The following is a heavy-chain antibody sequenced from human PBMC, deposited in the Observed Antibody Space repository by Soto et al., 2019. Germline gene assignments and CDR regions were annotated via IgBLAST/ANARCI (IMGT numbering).Heavy chain of an antibody. CDR3: ARSANSGSYYSRYYGMDV. D-gene: IGHD1-26*01. J-gene: IGHJ6*02. CDR1: GGTFSSYA. Sequence: QVQLVQSGAEVKKPGSSVKVSCKASGGTFSSYAISWVRQSPGPGLEWMGGIIPIFCTANYAQKFQGRVTITAAESTSTAYMELSSLRSEDTAVYYCARSANSGSYYSRYYGMDVWGQGTTVTVSS. V-gene: IGHV1-69*01. CDR2: IIPIFCTA.